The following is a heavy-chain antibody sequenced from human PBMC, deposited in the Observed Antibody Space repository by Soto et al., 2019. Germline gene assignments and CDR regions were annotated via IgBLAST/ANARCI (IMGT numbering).Heavy chain of an antibody. Sequence: EVQLVESGGGLVKPGGSLRLSCAASGFTFSSYSMNWVRQAPGKGLEWVSSISSSSSYIYYADSVKGRFTISRDNAKNSLYLQMNSLRAEDTAVYYCARARRITIFGVVPNWFDPWGQGTLVTVSS. J-gene: IGHJ5*02. D-gene: IGHD3-3*01. CDR1: GFTFSSYS. CDR2: ISSSSSYI. V-gene: IGHV3-21*01. CDR3: ARARRITIFGVVPNWFDP.